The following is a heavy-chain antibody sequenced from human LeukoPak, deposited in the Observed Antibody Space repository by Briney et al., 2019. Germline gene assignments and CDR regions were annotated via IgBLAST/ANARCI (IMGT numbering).Heavy chain of an antibody. D-gene: IGHD3-10*01. J-gene: IGHJ5*02. CDR1: SGSISSSSYY. CDR3: ARFDDGRVRGGNWFDP. Sequence: SETLSLTCTVSSGSISSSSYYWGWIRQPPGKGLEWIGSIYYSGSTYYNPSLKSRVTISVDTSKNQFSLKLSSVTAADTAVYYCARFDDGRVRGGNWFDPWGQGTLVTVSS. CDR2: IYYSGST. V-gene: IGHV4-39*07.